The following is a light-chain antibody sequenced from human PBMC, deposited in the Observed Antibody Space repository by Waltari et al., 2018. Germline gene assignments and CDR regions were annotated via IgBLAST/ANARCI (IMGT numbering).Light chain of an antibody. Sequence: QSLIHSDGNTYLNWFQQRPGQSLRRLIYKVSKRESGVPDRFSGSGSGTDFTLKISRVEAEDVGFYYCMQSTQWPRTFGQGTKVEIK. CDR3: MQSTQWPRT. CDR1: QSLIHSDGNTY. J-gene: IGKJ1*01. CDR2: KVS. V-gene: IGKV2-30*02.